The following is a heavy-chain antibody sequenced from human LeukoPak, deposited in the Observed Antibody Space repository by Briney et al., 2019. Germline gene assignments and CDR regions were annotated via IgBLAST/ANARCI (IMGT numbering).Heavy chain of an antibody. V-gene: IGHV4-34*01. CDR1: GGSFSGYY. J-gene: IGHJ4*02. CDR3: ARGRGRFGY. D-gene: IGHD3-10*01. Sequence: PSETLSLTCAVCGGSFSGYYWSWIRQPPGKGLEWIGEINHSGSTNYNPSLKSRVTISVDTSKNQFSLKLSSVTAADTAVYYCARGRGRFGYWGQGTLVTVSS. CDR2: INHSGST.